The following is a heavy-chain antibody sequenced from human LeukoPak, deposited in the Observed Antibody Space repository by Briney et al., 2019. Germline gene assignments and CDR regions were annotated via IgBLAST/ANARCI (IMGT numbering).Heavy chain of an antibody. V-gene: IGHV3-21*01. D-gene: IGHD1-1*01. CDR2: ISSSSSYI. J-gene: IGHJ4*02. CDR1: GFTFSSYS. Sequence: GGSLRLSCAASGFTFSSYSMNWVRQAPGKGLEWVSSISSSSSYIYYADSVKSRFTISRDNAKNSLYLQMNSLRAEDTAVYFCARHGHNHFYDYWGQGTLVTVSS. CDR3: ARHGHNHFYDY.